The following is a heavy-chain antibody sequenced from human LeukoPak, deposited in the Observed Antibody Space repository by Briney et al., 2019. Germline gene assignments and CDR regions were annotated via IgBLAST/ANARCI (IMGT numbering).Heavy chain of an antibody. Sequence: SVKVSCKASGGTFSSYAISWVRQAPGQGLEWMGGIIPIFGTANYAQKFQGRVTITADESTSTAYMELSSLRSEDTAVYYCAREMSVYYGSGSTYYYYDMDVWGQGTTVTVSS. D-gene: IGHD3-10*01. CDR3: AREMSVYYGSGSTYYYYDMDV. CDR1: GGTFSSYA. J-gene: IGHJ6*02. CDR2: IIPIFGTA. V-gene: IGHV1-69*13.